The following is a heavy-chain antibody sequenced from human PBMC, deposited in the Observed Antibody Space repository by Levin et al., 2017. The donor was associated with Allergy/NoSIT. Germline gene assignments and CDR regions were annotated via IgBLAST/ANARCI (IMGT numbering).Heavy chain of an antibody. CDR3: ARPTFGYLLWYFDR. Sequence: PGGSLRLSCTVSGGSISGYYWSWIRQPPGKGLEWIGYIYYSGSTSYNPSLKSRVTMSVDTSKNQFSLNLRSVTAADTAVYYCARPTFGYLLWYFDRWGRGTLVTVSS. J-gene: IGHJ2*01. CDR2: IYYSGST. V-gene: IGHV4-59*01. D-gene: IGHD5-18*01. CDR1: GGSISGYY.